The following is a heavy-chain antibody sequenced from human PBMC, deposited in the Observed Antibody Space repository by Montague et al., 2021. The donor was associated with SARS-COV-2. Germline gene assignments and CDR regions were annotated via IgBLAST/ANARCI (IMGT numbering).Heavy chain of an antibody. CDR3: AREGGDAFDT. CDR1: GFTVSSNY. Sequence: SLRLSCAAPGFTVSSNYMSWVRQAPGKGLEWVSVIYTGGSTYYAXSVKGRFTISRDYSKNTLYLQMNRLRVEDTAVYYCAREGGDAFDTWGQGTMVTVSS. V-gene: IGHV3-66*01. J-gene: IGHJ3*02. D-gene: IGHD3-16*01. CDR2: IYTGGST.